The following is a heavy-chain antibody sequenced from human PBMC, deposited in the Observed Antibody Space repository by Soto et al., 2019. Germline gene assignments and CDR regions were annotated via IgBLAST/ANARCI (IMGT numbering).Heavy chain of an antibody. V-gene: IGHV4-31*03. Sequence: QVQLQESGPGLVKPSQTLSLTCTVSGDSISVGYYWSWIRQHPGKGLEWIGYVSPSGTTYYNPSLKSRVSISTDTSKNQFSLEVSSVTDADTAVYYCARDRGSYGMDVWGQGTTVTVSS. CDR1: GDSISVGYY. CDR2: VSPSGTT. CDR3: ARDRGSYGMDV. J-gene: IGHJ6*02.